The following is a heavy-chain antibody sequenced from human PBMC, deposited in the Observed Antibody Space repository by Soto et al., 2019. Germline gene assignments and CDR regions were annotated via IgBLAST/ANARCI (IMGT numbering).Heavy chain of an antibody. CDR1: GGSISNNNW. J-gene: IGHJ4*02. CDR3: AREGDYSTSPY. D-gene: IGHD6-6*01. Sequence: QVQLQESGPGLVKPSGTLSLTCAVSGGSISNNNWWSWVRQPPGKGLEWIGEIFHSGSTNYNPSLKSRVTISVAKSKNQFSLKLSSVTAADTAVYYCAREGDYSTSPYWGQGTLVIVSS. V-gene: IGHV4-4*02. CDR2: IFHSGST.